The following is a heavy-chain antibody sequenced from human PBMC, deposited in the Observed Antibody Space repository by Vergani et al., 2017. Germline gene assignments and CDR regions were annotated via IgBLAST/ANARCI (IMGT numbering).Heavy chain of an antibody. D-gene: IGHD3-3*01. CDR3: ASEAPVTAVFGVGRDAGIDY. CDR2: IYSGGST. V-gene: IGHV3-66*02. J-gene: IGHJ4*02. Sequence: EVQLVESGGGLVQPGGSLRLSCAASGFTVSSNYMSWVRQAPGKGLEWVSVIYSGGSTYYADSVKGRFTISRDNSKNTLYLQMNSLRAEDTAVYYCASEAPVTAVFGVGRDAGIDYWGQGTLVTVSS. CDR1: GFTVSSNY.